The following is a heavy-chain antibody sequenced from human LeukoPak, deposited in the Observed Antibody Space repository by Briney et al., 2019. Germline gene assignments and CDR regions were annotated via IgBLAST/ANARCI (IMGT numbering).Heavy chain of an antibody. V-gene: IGHV1-69*06. CDR2: IIPIFGTA. D-gene: IGHD1-26*01. CDR1: GGTFSNYA. J-gene: IGHJ6*03. Sequence: GASVKVSCKASGGTFSNYAISWVRQAPGQGLEWMGGIIPIFGTANYAQKFQGRVTITADKSTSTAYMELSSLRSEDTAVYYCARDSIVGALGYYMDVWGKGTTVTVSS. CDR3: ARDSIVGALGYYMDV.